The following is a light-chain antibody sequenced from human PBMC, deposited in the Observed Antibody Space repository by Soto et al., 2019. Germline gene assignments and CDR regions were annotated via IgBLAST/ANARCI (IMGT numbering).Light chain of an antibody. J-gene: IGKJ1*01. Sequence: AIQMTQSPSSLSASVGDRITITCRASQGIRNELGWYQHKPGKAPKLLISAASSLESGVPSRFSGSGSGTDFTLSISNLQPEDSASYYCLQDNLYPRTFGQRTKLEI. CDR1: QGIRNE. CDR3: LQDNLYPRT. V-gene: IGKV1-6*01. CDR2: AAS.